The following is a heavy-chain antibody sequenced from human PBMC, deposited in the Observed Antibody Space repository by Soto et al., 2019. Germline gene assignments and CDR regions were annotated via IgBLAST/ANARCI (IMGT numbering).Heavy chain of an antibody. Sequence: SETLSLTCTVSGGSISSDDVYWGWIRQPPGKGLEWIGSIYYSGSTSYNPSLKSRVTISVDTSKNQCSLRLSSVTAADTAVYYCARHRPQWPNYYSYFHMAVWGKGTTVPVSS. V-gene: IGHV4-39*01. J-gene: IGHJ6*03. CDR3: ARHRPQWPNYYSYFHMAV. D-gene: IGHD6-19*01. CDR2: IYYSGST. CDR1: GGSISSDDVY.